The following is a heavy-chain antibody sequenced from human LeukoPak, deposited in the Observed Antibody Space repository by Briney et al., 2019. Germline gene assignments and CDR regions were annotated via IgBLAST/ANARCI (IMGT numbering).Heavy chain of an antibody. D-gene: IGHD6-19*01. CDR3: ARDLIAVAGTNY. J-gene: IGHJ4*02. V-gene: IGHV3-66*01. CDR1: GFTVSSSY. Sequence: GGSLRLSCAASGFTVSSSYMSWVRQAPGKGLEWVSAIYGGGSTYYADSVKGRFTISRDNSKNTLYLQMNSLRAEDTAVYYCARDLIAVAGTNYWGQGTLVTVSS. CDR2: IYGGGST.